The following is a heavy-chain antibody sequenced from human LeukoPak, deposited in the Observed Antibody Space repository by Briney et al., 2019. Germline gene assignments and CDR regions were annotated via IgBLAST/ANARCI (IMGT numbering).Heavy chain of an antibody. CDR1: GGSISSYY. Sequence: PSQTLSLICTVSGGSISSYYWSWIRQPPGKGLEWIGYIYYSGSTNYNPSLKSRVTIPVATSKNQFSLKLSSVTAADTAVYYWARRRVAAAGTAYYFDYWGQGTLVTVSS. V-gene: IGHV4-59*08. J-gene: IGHJ4*02. CDR2: IYYSGST. CDR3: ARRRVAAAGTAYYFDY. D-gene: IGHD6-13*01.